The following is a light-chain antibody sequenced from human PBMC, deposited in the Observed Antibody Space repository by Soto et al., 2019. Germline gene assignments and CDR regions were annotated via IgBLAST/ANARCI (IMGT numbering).Light chain of an antibody. CDR1: QGISNY. CDR3: LQHSGYPLS. Sequence: DIPMTQSPSAMSASVGDRVTITCRASQGISNYLAWFQQKPGKVPKRLIYATTTLQSAVPSRFSGSGSRSEFTLTISSLQPEDFVSYYCLQHSGYPLSFGGGTKVEIK. V-gene: IGKV1-17*03. J-gene: IGKJ4*01. CDR2: ATT.